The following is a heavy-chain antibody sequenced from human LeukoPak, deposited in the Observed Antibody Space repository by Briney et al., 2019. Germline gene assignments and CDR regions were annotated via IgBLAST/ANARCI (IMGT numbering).Heavy chain of an antibody. D-gene: IGHD4-11*01. V-gene: IGHV3-7*01. Sequence: GGSLRLSCAASGFTFSDFWMGWVRQAPGKGLEWVANINQDGSENFYVDSVKGRFTISRDNAKNSLYLQMNSLRAEDTAVYYCTKGRSNHYWGQGTLVTVST. CDR1: GFTFSDFW. CDR2: INQDGSEN. CDR3: TKGRSNHY. J-gene: IGHJ4*02.